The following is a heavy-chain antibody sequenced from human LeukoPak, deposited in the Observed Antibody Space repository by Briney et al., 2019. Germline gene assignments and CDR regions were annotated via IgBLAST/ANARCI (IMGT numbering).Heavy chain of an antibody. CDR1: GGSISSYY. D-gene: IGHD3-22*01. Sequence: SETLSLTCTVSGGSISSYYWSWIRQPPGKGLEWVGHIYYSGSTNYNPSLKSRVTISVDTSKNQFSLKLSSVTAADTAVYYCAREGDSSASDYWGQGTLVTVSS. CDR2: IYYSGST. V-gene: IGHV4-59*01. CDR3: AREGDSSASDY. J-gene: IGHJ4*02.